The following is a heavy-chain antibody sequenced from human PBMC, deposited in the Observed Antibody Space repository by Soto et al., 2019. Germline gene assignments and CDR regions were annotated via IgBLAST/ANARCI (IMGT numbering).Heavy chain of an antibody. J-gene: IGHJ4*02. CDR1: GGSISSGGYS. Sequence: PSETLSLTCAVSGGSISSGGYSWSWIRQPPGKGLEWIGYIYHSGNTIYNPSLKSRVTISVDTSEKQFSLKLSSVTAADTAVYYCARHGGYYFDYWGQEALVTVSS. CDR3: ARHGGYYFDY. CDR2: IYHSGNT. D-gene: IGHD3-16*01. V-gene: IGHV4-30-2*01.